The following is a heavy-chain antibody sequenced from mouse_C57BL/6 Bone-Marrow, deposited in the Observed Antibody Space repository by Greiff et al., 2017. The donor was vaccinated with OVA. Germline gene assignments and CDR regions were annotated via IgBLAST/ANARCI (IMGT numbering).Heavy chain of an antibody. CDR2: IYPGSGST. D-gene: IGHD2-2*01. CDR3: ARSRGMVTGFDY. CDR1: GYTFTSYW. V-gene: IGHV1-55*01. Sequence: QVHVKQPGAELVKPGASVKMSCKASGYTFTSYWITWVKQRPGQGLEWIGDIYPGSGSTNYNEKFKSKATLTVDTSSSTAYMQLSSLTSEDSAVYYCARSRGMVTGFDYWGQGTTLTVSS. J-gene: IGHJ2*01.